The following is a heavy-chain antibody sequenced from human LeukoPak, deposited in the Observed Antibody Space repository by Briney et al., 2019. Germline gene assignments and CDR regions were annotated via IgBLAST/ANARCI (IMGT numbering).Heavy chain of an antibody. CDR2: ISYDGSNK. Sequence: GGSLRLSCAASGFTFSSYAMHWVRQAPGKGLEWVAVISYDGSNKYYADSVKGRFTISRDNSKNSLYLQMNSLRAEDTAVYYCASGIVGATRAHDYWGQGTLVTVSS. J-gene: IGHJ4*02. CDR1: GFTFSSYA. D-gene: IGHD1-26*01. V-gene: IGHV3-30*07. CDR3: ASGIVGATRAHDY.